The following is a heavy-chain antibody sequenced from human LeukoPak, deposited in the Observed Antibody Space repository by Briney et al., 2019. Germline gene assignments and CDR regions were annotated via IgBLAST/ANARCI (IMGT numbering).Heavy chain of an antibody. D-gene: IGHD3-10*01. Sequence: GGSLRLSCAASGFTFSNYNMNWVRQAPGKGLEWVSSITSSSTYIYYADSVKGRFTISRDNAKNSVYLQMHSVGAEDTAVYYCARTFGSGSFWYYYMDVWGNGTTVSISS. CDR2: ITSSSTYI. CDR3: ARTFGSGSFWYYYMDV. CDR1: GFTFSNYN. V-gene: IGHV3-21*01. J-gene: IGHJ6*03.